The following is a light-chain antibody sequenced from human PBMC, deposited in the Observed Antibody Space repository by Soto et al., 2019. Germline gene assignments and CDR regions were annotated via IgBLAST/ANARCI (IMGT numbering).Light chain of an antibody. CDR3: VLYMGSGNHVV. CDR2: STN. V-gene: IGLV8-61*01. J-gene: IGLJ2*01. CDR1: SGSVSTSYY. Sequence: QTVVTQEPSFSVSPGGTVTLTCGLSSGSVSTSYYPSWYQQTPGQAPRTLIYSTNTRSSGVPDRFSGSILGNKAALTITGAQADDESDYYCVLYMGSGNHVVFGGGTQLTVL.